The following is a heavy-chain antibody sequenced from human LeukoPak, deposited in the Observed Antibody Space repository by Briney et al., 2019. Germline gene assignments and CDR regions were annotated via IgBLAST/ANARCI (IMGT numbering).Heavy chain of an antibody. V-gene: IGHV3-64*01. CDR1: GFTFSSYA. D-gene: IGHD5-12*01. CDR2: ISSNGGST. CDR3: AKEMWVATAYYYYYMDV. Sequence: GGSLRLSCAASGFTFSSYAMHWVRQAPGKGLEYVSAISSNGGSTYYANSVKGRFTISRDNSKNTLYLQMNSLRAEDTAVYYCAKEMWVATAYYYYYMDVWGKGTTVTISS. J-gene: IGHJ6*03.